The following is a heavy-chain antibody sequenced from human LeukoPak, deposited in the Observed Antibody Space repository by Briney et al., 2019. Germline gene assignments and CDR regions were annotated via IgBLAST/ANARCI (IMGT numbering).Heavy chain of an antibody. V-gene: IGHV1-69*04. D-gene: IGHD4-17*01. CDR1: RGTFSSYA. Sequence: SVKVSCKASRGTFSSYAISWVRQAPGQGLEWMGRIIPILGIANYAQKFQGRVTITADKSTSTAYMELSSLRSEDTAVYYCARARYAVTPYALFDYWGQGTLVTVSS. CDR2: IIPILGIA. J-gene: IGHJ4*02. CDR3: ARARYAVTPYALFDY.